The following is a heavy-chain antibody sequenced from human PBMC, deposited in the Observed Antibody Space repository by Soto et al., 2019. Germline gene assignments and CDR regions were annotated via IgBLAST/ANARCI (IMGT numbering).Heavy chain of an antibody. CDR1: GFTFSSYE. D-gene: IGHD3-3*01. CDR3: ARDPAQDYDFWSGYYKGWD. V-gene: IGHV3-48*03. Sequence: PGGSLRLSCAASGFTFSSYEMNWVRQAPGKGLEWVSYISSSGSTIYYADSVKGRFTISRDNAKNSLYLQMNSLRAEDTAVYYCARDPAQDYDFWSGYYKGWDWGQGTLVTVSS. J-gene: IGHJ4*02. CDR2: ISSSGSTI.